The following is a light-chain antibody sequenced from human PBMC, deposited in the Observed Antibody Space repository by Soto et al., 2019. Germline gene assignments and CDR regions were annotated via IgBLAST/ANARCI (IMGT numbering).Light chain of an antibody. CDR2: AAS. V-gene: IGKV1-39*01. Sequence: DIQMPQSPSSLSASVGDRVNITCRASQSISSYLNWYQQKPGKAPKLLIYAASSLQSGVPSRFSGSGSGTDFTLTISSLQPEDFATYYCQQSYSTPPWTFGQGTKVEIK. J-gene: IGKJ1*01. CDR1: QSISSY. CDR3: QQSYSTPPWT.